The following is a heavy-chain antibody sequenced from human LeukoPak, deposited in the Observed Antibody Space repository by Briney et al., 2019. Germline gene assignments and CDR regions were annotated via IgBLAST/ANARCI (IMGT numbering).Heavy chain of an antibody. V-gene: IGHV3-48*01. CDR3: ASLLGVDFDY. CDR1: GFTFSSYS. CDR2: ISSSSSTI. J-gene: IGHJ4*02. D-gene: IGHD2-8*02. Sequence: GGSLRLSCAASGFTFSSYSMNWVRQAPGKGLEWVSYISSSSSTIYYADSVKGRFTISRDNAKNSLYLQMNSLRAEDTAVYYCASLLGVDFDYWGQGTLVTVSS.